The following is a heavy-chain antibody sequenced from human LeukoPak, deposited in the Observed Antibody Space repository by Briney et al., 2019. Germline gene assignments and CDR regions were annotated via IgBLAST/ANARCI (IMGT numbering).Heavy chain of an antibody. V-gene: IGHV1-24*01. J-gene: IGHJ6*03. CDR1: GYTLTELS. D-gene: IGHD3-9*01. CDR3: ARGLEGRYFDWLYYYYYYMDV. Sequence: ASVKVSCKVSGYTLTELSMHWVRQAPGKGLEWMGGFDPEDGETIYAQKFQGRVTMTEDTSTDTAYMELSRLRSDDTAVYYCARGLEGRYFDWLYYYYYYMDVWGKGTTVTVSS. CDR2: FDPEDGET.